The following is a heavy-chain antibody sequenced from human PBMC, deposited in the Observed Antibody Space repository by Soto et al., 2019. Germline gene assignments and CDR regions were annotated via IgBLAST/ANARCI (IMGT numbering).Heavy chain of an antibody. J-gene: IGHJ3*01. V-gene: IGHV3-30*03. CDR2: ISFDGIKK. Sequence: ESGGGVVQPGRSLRLSCAASGFTFNTYGVHWVRQAPGKGLEWVAVISFDGIKKYYADSVKGRFTISRDNSGNTLYLQMNSLRAEDTAVYYCARFRYYDSSGYYPYDAFDVWGQGTMVAVSS. CDR3: ARFRYYDSSGYYPYDAFDV. D-gene: IGHD3-22*01. CDR1: GFTFNTYG.